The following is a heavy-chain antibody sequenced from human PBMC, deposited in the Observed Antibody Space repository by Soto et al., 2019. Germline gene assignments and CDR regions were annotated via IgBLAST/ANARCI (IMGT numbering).Heavy chain of an antibody. CDR2: ISSSSSYI. D-gene: IGHD3-22*01. Sequence: EVQLVESGGGLVKPGGSLRLSCAASGFTFSSYSMNWVRQAPGKGLEWVSSISSSSSYIYYADSVKGRFTISRDNAKNSLYLQMNSLRAEDTAVYYCARVLWDYYDSSGIDYWGQRTLVTVSS. V-gene: IGHV3-21*01. CDR3: ARVLWDYYDSSGIDY. J-gene: IGHJ4*02. CDR1: GFTFSSYS.